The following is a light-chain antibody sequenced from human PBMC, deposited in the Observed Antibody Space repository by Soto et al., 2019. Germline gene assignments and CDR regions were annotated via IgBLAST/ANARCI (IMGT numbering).Light chain of an antibody. CDR3: QQYNNWPIT. J-gene: IGKJ5*01. V-gene: IGKV3-15*01. CDR1: QSVSGD. CDR2: DAS. Sequence: IVLTQSPATLSVSPWDVSTVSVRASQSVSGDLAWYHHKPGQAPRLLIYDASTRALDTPARFAGSGAGTEFTLTISSLQSEDFAAYFCQQYNNWPITFGQGTRLEIK.